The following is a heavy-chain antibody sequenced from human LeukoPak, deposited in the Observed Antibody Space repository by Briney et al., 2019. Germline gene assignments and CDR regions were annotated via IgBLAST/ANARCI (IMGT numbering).Heavy chain of an antibody. CDR3: ARDEHYYGSGTYYRRASTFDI. J-gene: IGHJ3*02. V-gene: IGHV1-18*04. CDR2: ISANNGYT. CDR1: GYTFTSYG. D-gene: IGHD3-10*01. Sequence: GASVKVSCKASGYTFTSYGISWVRQAPGQGLEWMGWISANNGYTNYAQKLQGRVTMTTDTSTTAYMELTSLTSDDTAVYYCARDEHYYGSGTYYRRASTFDIWGQGTMVTVSS.